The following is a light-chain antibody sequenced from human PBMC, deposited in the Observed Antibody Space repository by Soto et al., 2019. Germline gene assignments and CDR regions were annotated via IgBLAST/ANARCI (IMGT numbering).Light chain of an antibody. Sequence: IHMTQSPSNLAASVGAIVTITCRASQNINNWIAWYQHKPGKAPKFLIYDASTLESGVPSRFSGSGFGKEFSLTISSLQPDDFGSYYCQHMRTFGQWNRWRS. CDR3: QHMRT. CDR1: QNINNW. CDR2: DAS. J-gene: IGKJ1*01. V-gene: IGKV1-5*01.